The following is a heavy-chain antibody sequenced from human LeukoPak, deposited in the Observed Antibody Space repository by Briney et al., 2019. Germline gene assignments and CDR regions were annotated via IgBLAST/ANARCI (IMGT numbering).Heavy chain of an antibody. CDR1: GGTFSSYA. D-gene: IGHD3-10*01. J-gene: IGHJ3*01. CDR3: ASFLLLWFGESV. Sequence: SVKVSCKASGGTFSSYAISWVRQAPGQGLEWMGGIIPIFGTANYAQKFQGRVTITADKSTSTAYMELSSLRSEDTAVYYCASFLLLWFGESVWGQGTMVTVSS. V-gene: IGHV1-69*06. CDR2: IIPIFGTA.